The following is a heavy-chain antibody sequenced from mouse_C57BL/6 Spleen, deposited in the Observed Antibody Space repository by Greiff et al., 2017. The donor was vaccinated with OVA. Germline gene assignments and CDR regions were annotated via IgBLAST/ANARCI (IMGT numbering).Heavy chain of an antibody. CDR2: INPSSGYT. J-gene: IGHJ4*01. D-gene: IGHD2-10*01. Sequence: VQLQQSGAELARPGASVKMSCKASGYTFTSYTMHWVKQRPGQGLEWIGYINPSSGYTKYNQKFKDKATLTADKSSSTAYMQLSSLTSEDSAVYYCARSRAYYGNPGAMDYWGQGTSVTVSS. V-gene: IGHV1-4*01. CDR3: ARSRAYYGNPGAMDY. CDR1: GYTFTSYT.